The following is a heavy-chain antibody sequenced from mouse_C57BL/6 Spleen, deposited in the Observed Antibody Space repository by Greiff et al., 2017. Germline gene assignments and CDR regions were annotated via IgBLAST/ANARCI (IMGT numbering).Heavy chain of an antibody. J-gene: IGHJ4*01. CDR1: GFTFSNYW. D-gene: IGHD2-3*01. CDR3: TPDGYYLYYYAMDY. Sequence: EVQLQESGGGLVQPGGSMKLSCVASGFTFSNYWMNWVRQSPEKGLEWVAQIRLKSDNYATHYAESVKGRFTISRDDSKSSVYLQMNNLRAEDTGIYYCTPDGYYLYYYAMDYWGQGTSVTVSS. CDR2: IRLKSDNYAT. V-gene: IGHV6-3*01.